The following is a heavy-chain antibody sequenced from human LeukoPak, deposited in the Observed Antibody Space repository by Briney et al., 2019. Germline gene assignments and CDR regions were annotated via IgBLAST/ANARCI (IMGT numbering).Heavy chain of an antibody. D-gene: IGHD1-7*01. CDR2: VIPSFGRP. Sequence: SVKVSCKASGTTFDNYFFNWVRQAPGQGLEWMGGVIPSFGRPNYAQNFQGRLTITKDSSTATVYMELSSLRYNDSAVYFCARAPFENFGTYYFDVWGQGTLISVSS. V-gene: IGHV1-69*05. CDR3: ARAPFENFGTYYFDV. CDR1: GTTFDNYF. J-gene: IGHJ4*02.